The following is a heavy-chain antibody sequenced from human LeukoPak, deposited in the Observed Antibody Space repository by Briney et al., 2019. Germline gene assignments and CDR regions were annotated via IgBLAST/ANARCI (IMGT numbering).Heavy chain of an antibody. D-gene: IGHD2-15*01. CDR1: GGSISSSSYY. V-gene: IGHV4-39*07. CDR3: ARDGGPDCSGGSCYSNDAFDI. CDR2: IYYSGST. J-gene: IGHJ3*02. Sequence: SETLSLTCTVSGGSISSSSYYWGWIRQPPGKGLEWIGSIYYSGSTYYNPSLKSRVTISVDTSKNQFSLKLSSLTAADTAVYYCARDGGPDCSGGSCYSNDAFDIWGQGTMVTVSS.